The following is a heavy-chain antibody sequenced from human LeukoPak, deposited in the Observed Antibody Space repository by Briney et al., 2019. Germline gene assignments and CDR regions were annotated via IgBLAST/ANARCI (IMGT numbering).Heavy chain of an antibody. CDR3: MGSSSWRGGNYFDY. CDR1: GFTFGDYA. CDR2: IRSKAYGGTT. V-gene: IGHV3-49*03. D-gene: IGHD6-13*01. J-gene: IGHJ4*02. Sequence: GGSLRLSCTASGFTFGDYAMSWFRQAPGKGLEWVGFIRSKAYGGTTEYAASVKGRFTISRDDSKSIAYLQMNSLKTEDTAVYYCMGSSSWRGGNYFDYWGQGTLVTVSS.